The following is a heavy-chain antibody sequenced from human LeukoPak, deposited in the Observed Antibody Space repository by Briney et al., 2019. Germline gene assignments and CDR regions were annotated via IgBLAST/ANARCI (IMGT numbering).Heavy chain of an antibody. CDR3: ARAGGYDPKHDY. CDR2: IYYSGST. V-gene: IGHV4-30-4*01. D-gene: IGHD5-12*01. Sequence: SETLSLTCTVSGGSISSGDYYWSWIRQPPGKGLEWIGYIYYSGSTYYNPYLKSRVTISVDTSKNQFSLKLSSVTAADTAVYYCARAGGYDPKHDYWGQGTLVTVSS. J-gene: IGHJ4*02. CDR1: GGSISSGDYY.